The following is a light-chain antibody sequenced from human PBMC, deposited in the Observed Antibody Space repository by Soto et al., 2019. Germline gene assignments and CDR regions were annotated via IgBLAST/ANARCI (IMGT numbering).Light chain of an antibody. CDR3: QQWGT. Sequence: EIVLTQSPGTLSLSPGERATLSCRASQSVSSSYLAWYQQKPGQAPRLLIYGASSRATGIPDRFSGSGSGKDFTLTISRLEPEDFAVYYCQQWGTFGQGTKV. V-gene: IGKV3-20*01. CDR1: QSVSSSY. J-gene: IGKJ1*01. CDR2: GAS.